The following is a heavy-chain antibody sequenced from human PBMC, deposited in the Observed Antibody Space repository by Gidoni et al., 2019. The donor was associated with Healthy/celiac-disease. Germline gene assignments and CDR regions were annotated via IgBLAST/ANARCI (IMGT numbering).Heavy chain of an antibody. V-gene: IGHV3-23*01. CDR2: ISGSGGST. J-gene: IGHJ4*02. D-gene: IGHD1-26*01. Sequence: RLSCASSGFTFSSYAMSWVRQAPGKGLEWVSAISGSGGSTYYAYSVKGRFTISRDNSKNTLYLQMNSLRAEDTAVYYCAKVSGSYRFVDYWGQGTLVTVSS. CDR1: GFTFSSYA. CDR3: AKVSGSYRFVDY.